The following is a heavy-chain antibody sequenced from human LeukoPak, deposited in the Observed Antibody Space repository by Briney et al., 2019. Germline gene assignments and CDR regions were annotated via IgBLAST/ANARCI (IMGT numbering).Heavy chain of an antibody. V-gene: IGHV3-7*03. Sequence: GGSLRLSCAASGFTFSSYWMSWVRQAPGKGLEWVANIKQDGSEKYYVDSVKGRFTISRDNSKNTLYLQMNSLRAKDTAVYYCASLQVPAANYYYMDVWGKGTTVTVSS. J-gene: IGHJ6*03. D-gene: IGHD2-2*01. CDR3: ASLQVPAANYYYMDV. CDR1: GFTFSSYW. CDR2: IKQDGSEK.